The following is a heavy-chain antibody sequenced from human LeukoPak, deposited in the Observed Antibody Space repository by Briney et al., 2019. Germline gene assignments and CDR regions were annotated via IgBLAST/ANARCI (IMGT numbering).Heavy chain of an antibody. D-gene: IGHD5-18*01. CDR3: AKESLRGHSYGFGN. CDR1: GFTFSSYA. J-gene: IGHJ4*02. Sequence: GGSLRLSCAASGFTFSSYAMSWVRQAPGKGLEWVSAISGSGGSTYYADSVKGRFTISRDNSKNTLYLQMNSLRAGDTALYYCAKESLRGHSYGFGNWGQGTLVTVSS. CDR2: ISGSGGST. V-gene: IGHV3-23*01.